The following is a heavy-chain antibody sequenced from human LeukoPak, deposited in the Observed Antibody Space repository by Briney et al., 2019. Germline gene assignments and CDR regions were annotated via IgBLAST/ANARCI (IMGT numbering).Heavy chain of an antibody. J-gene: IGHJ6*02. CDR2: IYTLGSI. V-gene: IGHV4-4*07. Sequence: PSETLSLTCIVSGDGINAYTWSWIRQPAGKGLDWIGRIYTLGSITYNPSLKSRVSMSVDTSRNQFSLKLTSVTAADTGVYYCARDSLTMVRGVPYGMDVWGQGTTVTVSS. CDR3: ARDSLTMVRGVPYGMDV. D-gene: IGHD3-10*01. CDR1: GDGINAYT.